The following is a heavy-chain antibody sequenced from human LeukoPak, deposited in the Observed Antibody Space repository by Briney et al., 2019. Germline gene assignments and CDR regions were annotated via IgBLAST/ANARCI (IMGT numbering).Heavy chain of an antibody. V-gene: IGHV3-53*01. Sequence: GGSLRLSCAPSGFTSRSNYMSWVRQAPGKGLEGVSVIYSGGSTYYADSVEGRFTISRDNSKNTLYLQMNSLRAEDTAVYYCAREIIAAAGTKQAWGQGTLVTVSS. D-gene: IGHD6-13*01. CDR2: IYSGGST. CDR3: AREIIAAAGTKQA. J-gene: IGHJ5*02. CDR1: GFTSRSNY.